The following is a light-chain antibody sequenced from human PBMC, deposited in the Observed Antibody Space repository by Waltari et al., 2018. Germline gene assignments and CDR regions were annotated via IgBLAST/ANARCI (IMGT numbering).Light chain of an antibody. J-gene: IGLJ2*01. Sequence: SYELTQPSSVSVSPGPTARITCSADVLAKGYTRWFQQKPGQAPVLVIYKDSWRPSGVPERFSGSSSGTTVTLTISGAQVEDEADYYCYSVDDNKRVFGGGTKLTVL. CDR2: KDS. CDR3: YSVDDNKRV. V-gene: IGLV3-27*01. CDR1: VLAKGY.